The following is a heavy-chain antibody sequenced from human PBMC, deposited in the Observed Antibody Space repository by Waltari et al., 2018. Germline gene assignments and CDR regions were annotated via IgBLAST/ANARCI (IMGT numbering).Heavy chain of an antibody. Sequence: QVQLQESGPGLVKPSETLSLTCTVSGGSISSYYWSWIRQPPGKGLEWIGYIYYSGSTNYNPSLKSRVTISVDTSKNQFSLKLSSVTAADTAVYYCARSHSSSWSLFYFDYWGQGTLVTVSS. J-gene: IGHJ4*02. CDR2: IYYSGST. CDR1: GGSISSYY. V-gene: IGHV4-59*01. D-gene: IGHD6-13*01. CDR3: ARSHSSSWSLFYFDY.